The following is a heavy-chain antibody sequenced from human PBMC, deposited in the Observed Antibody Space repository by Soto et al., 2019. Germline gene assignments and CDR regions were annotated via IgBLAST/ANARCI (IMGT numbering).Heavy chain of an antibody. D-gene: IGHD1-7*01. J-gene: IGHJ6*02. CDR2: IIPIFGTA. CDR1: GGTFSSYA. Sequence: GASVKVSCKASGGTFSSYAISWVRQAPGQGLEWMGGIIPIFGTANYAQKFQGRVTITADESTSTAYMELSSLRSEDTAVYYCAREELGNPYYYYYGMDVWGQGTTVTVSS. V-gene: IGHV1-69*13. CDR3: AREELGNPYYYYYGMDV.